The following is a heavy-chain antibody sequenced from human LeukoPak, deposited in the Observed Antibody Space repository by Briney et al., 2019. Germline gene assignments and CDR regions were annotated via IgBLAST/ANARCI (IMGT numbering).Heavy chain of an antibody. J-gene: IGHJ4*02. D-gene: IGHD3-22*01. CDR3: TTEGVSGLPYDSSGYYRVARGSDFDY. Sequence: PGGSLRLSCAASGFTFSSCGMHWVRQAPGKGLEWVGRIKSKTDGGTTDYAAPVKGRFTISRDDSKNTLYLQMNSLKTEDTAVYYCTTEGVSGLPYDSSGYYRVARGSDFDYWGQGTLVTVSS. V-gene: IGHV3-15*07. CDR2: IKSKTDGGTT. CDR1: GFTFSSCG.